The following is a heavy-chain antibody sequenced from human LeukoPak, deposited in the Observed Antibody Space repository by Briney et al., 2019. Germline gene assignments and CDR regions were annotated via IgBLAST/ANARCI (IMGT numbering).Heavy chain of an antibody. CDR3: ARDPCSGGSCYSTYYFDY. CDR1: GFTFSSFG. J-gene: IGHJ4*02. Sequence: PGGSLRLSCAASGFTFSSFGMHWVRQAPGRGLEWVAVIGNDAKTTYFADSVKGRFSISRDNSKNTLYLQMNSLRAEDTAVYYCARDPCSGGSCYSTYYFDYWGQGTLVTVSS. D-gene: IGHD2-15*01. CDR2: IGNDAKTT. V-gene: IGHV3-33*08.